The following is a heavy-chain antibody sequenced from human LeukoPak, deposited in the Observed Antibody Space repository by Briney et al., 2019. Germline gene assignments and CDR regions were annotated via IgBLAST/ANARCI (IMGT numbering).Heavy chain of an antibody. J-gene: IGHJ5*02. V-gene: IGHV4-59*01. CDR3: ARDASGYDGGWFDP. CDR2: IYYSGST. D-gene: IGHD5-12*01. CDR1: GGSISSYY. Sequence: SETLSLTCTVSGGSISSYYWSWIRQPPGKGLEWIGYIYYSGSTNCNPSLKSRVTISVDTSKNQFSLKLSSVTAADTAVYYCARDASGYDGGWFDPWGQGTLVTVSS.